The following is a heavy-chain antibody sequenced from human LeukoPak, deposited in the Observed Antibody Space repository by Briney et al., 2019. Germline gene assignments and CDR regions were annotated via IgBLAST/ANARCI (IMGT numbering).Heavy chain of an antibody. J-gene: IGHJ4*02. CDR1: GGSISSGDYY. D-gene: IGHD5-12*01. CDR2: TYYSGST. Sequence: SETLSLTCTVSGGSISSGDYYWSWIRQPPGKGLEWIGYTYYSGSTYYNPSLKSRVTISVDTSKNQFSLKLSSVTAADTTVYYCAGGDSGYVGYWGQGTLVTVSS. V-gene: IGHV4-30-4*01. CDR3: AGGDSGYVGY.